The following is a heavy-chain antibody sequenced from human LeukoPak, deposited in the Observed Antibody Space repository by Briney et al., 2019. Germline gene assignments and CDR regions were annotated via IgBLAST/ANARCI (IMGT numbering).Heavy chain of an antibody. V-gene: IGHV1-18*01. CDR3: ARERGTYYDFWSGYPNYYYMDV. D-gene: IGHD3-3*01. J-gene: IGHJ6*03. Sequence: ASVKVSCKASGYTFTSYGISWVRQAPGQGLEWMGWISAYNGNTNYAQKLQGRVTMTTDTSTSTAYMELRSLRSDDTAVYYCARERGTYYDFWSGYPNYYYMDVWGKGTTVAVSS. CDR1: GYTFTSYG. CDR2: ISAYNGNT.